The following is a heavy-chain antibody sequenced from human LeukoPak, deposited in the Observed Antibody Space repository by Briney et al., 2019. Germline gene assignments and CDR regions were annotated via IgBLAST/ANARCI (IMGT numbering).Heavy chain of an antibody. V-gene: IGHV4-34*01. CDR1: GGSFSGYY. Sequence: PSETLSLTCAVYGGSFSGYYWSWIRQPPGKGLEWIGEINHSGSTKYNPSLKSRVTISVDTSKNQFSLKLSSVTAADTALYYCARHPQIVGATKYFDYWGQGTLVTVSS. D-gene: IGHD1-26*01. CDR3: ARHPQIVGATKYFDY. CDR2: INHSGST. J-gene: IGHJ4*02.